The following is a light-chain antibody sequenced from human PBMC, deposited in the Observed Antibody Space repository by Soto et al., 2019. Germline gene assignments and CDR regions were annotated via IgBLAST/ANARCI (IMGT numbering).Light chain of an antibody. CDR1: QSVSRN. V-gene: IGKV3-15*01. J-gene: IGKJ2*01. CDR3: QQYTNWPPYT. CDR2: GAS. Sequence: EIVMTQSPATLSVSPGERATLSCRASQSVSRNLAWYQQRPGQAPRLLIYGASTRATGVPARFSGSGSGTEFTLPITSLRYDDFAVYYCQQYTNWPPYTFGQGTKLEIK.